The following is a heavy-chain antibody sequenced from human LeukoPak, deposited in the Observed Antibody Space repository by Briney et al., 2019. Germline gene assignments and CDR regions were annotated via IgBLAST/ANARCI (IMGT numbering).Heavy chain of an antibody. J-gene: IGHJ4*02. D-gene: IGHD3-22*01. Sequence: GGFLRLSCAASGFTFSSYAMSWVRQAPGKGLEWVSAISGSGGSTYYADSVKGRFTTSRDNSKNTLYLQMNSLRVEDTAVYYCAKGIHYFDSSGYYYWGQGTLVTVSS. CDR3: AKGIHYFDSSGYYY. CDR1: GFTFSSYA. CDR2: ISGSGGST. V-gene: IGHV3-23*01.